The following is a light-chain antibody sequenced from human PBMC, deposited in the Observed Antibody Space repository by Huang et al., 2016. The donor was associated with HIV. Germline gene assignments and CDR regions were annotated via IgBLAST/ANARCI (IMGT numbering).Light chain of an antibody. CDR2: GAS. V-gene: IGKV3-15*01. J-gene: IGKJ4*01. Sequence: EVGMTQSPATLSVSPGERATLSCRASQNVSSNLAWYQHKPGQAPRLLIYGASTRATGVPDRISGSGSGTEFTLTISSLQSEDYAVYYCQQYNNWPPLTFGGGTKVEIK. CDR1: QNVSSN. CDR3: QQYNNWPPLT.